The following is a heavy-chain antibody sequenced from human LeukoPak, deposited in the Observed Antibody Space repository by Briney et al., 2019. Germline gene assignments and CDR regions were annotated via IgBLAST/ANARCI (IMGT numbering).Heavy chain of an antibody. V-gene: IGHV1-2*02. Sequence: GASVKVSCKASGYTFTSYFMHWVRQAPGQGLEWMGWINPNSGDTDYAQKFQGRVTMTRDTSISTAYMDLSSLRSDDTAVYFCARVDGSADYWGQGTLVTVSS. CDR3: ARVDGSADY. CDR1: GYTFTSYF. D-gene: IGHD3-22*01. J-gene: IGHJ4*02. CDR2: INPNSGDT.